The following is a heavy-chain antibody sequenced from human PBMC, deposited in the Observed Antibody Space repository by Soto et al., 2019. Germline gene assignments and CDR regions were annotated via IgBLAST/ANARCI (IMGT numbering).Heavy chain of an antibody. CDR3: ARGGRDGFDI. CDR2: VYISGST. J-gene: IGHJ3*02. V-gene: IGHV4-4*07. Sequence: SDTLSLTSTVSGGSISTYYWNWIRQSAGKGLEWIGRVYISGSTNYHPSLKSQVAMSVDTSNNQFSLKVTSVNAAETAVYYCARGGRDGFDIWGKGPIVTVS. CDR1: GGSISTYY.